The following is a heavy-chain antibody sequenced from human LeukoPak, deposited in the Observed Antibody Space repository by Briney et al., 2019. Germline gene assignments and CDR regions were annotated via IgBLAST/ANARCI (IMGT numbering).Heavy chain of an antibody. CDR3: ARDTTRNYFDP. J-gene: IGHJ5*02. D-gene: IGHD1-1*01. CDR1: AYSFTDYY. V-gene: IGHV1-2*02. Sequence: ALVSVSCKPSAYSFTDYYLHWVRQAPGQGPEWMVWIYPKNRGTQYAKTFEGRVTMTRDTSITTAYMELSRLRSDDTAVYYCARDTTRNYFDPWGQGTLVTVSS. CDR2: IYPKNRGT.